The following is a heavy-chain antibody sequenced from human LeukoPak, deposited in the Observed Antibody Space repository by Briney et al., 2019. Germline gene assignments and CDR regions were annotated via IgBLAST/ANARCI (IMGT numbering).Heavy chain of an antibody. CDR2: IYYSGST. Sequence: SETLSLTCTASGGSISSYYWSWIRQPPGKGLEWIGYIYYSGSTNYNPSLKSRVTISVDTSKNQFSLKLSSVTAADTAVYYCARSIIAAAGTLFDYWGQGTLVTVSS. V-gene: IGHV4-59*01. CDR1: GGSISSYY. J-gene: IGHJ4*02. CDR3: ARSIIAAAGTLFDY. D-gene: IGHD6-13*01.